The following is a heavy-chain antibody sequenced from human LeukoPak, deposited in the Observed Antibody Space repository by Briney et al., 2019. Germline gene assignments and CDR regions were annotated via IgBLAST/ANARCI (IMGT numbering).Heavy chain of an antibody. J-gene: IGHJ4*02. V-gene: IGHV1-8*01. CDR3: TSGSSGRRDN. Sequence: ASVKVSCKASGYTFTSCVISCVRDATRQGLGWMGWMKPNSGNTAHGPSFQGRINTTRNMSIRRVYMESANVTSEDTAISYCTSGSSGRRDNWGQGTLVTVSA. CDR1: GYTFTSCV. CDR2: MKPNSGNT. D-gene: IGHD6-19*01.